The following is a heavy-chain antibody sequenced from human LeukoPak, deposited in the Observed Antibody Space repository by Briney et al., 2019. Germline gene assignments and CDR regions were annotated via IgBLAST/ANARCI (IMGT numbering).Heavy chain of an antibody. J-gene: IGHJ6*03. CDR2: ISGSSSYI. D-gene: IGHD3-3*01. CDR1: GFTFSSYS. CDR3: ARVSRDFGLVTEFYYYMDV. V-gene: IGHV3-21*01. Sequence: GGSLRLSCAASGFTFSSYSMNWVRQAPGKGLEWVSSISGSSSYIYYADSVKGRFTISRDNAKNSLYLQMNSLRAEDTAVYYCARVSRDFGLVTEFYYYMDVWGKGTTVTVSS.